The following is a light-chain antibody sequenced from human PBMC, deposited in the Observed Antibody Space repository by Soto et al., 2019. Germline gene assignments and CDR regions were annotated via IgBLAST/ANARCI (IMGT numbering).Light chain of an antibody. CDR3: SSYTSTSTYV. V-gene: IGLV2-18*02. CDR1: SSDVGSYNR. Sequence: QSALTQPPSVSGSPGQSVTISCTGTSSDVGSYNRVSWYQQPPGTAPKLMIYEVSNRPSGVPDRFSGSKSGNKASLTISGLQAEDEADEYCSSYTSTSTYVFGTGTKVTVL. J-gene: IGLJ1*01. CDR2: EVS.